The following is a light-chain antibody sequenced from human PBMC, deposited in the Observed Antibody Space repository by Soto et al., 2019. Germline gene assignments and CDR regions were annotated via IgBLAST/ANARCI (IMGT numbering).Light chain of an antibody. Sequence: AVHMTQSPSSLSASLGDRVTITCRASQDSQYDLGWYQQQPGQAPTLLISATSTLQRGVPPRVSGSGSATDFTLTITSLQPEDFPTCYCLQDYSYPSTFGAGTKV. V-gene: IGKV1-6*01. J-gene: IGKJ4*01. CDR1: QDSQYD. CDR2: ATS. CDR3: LQDYSYPST.